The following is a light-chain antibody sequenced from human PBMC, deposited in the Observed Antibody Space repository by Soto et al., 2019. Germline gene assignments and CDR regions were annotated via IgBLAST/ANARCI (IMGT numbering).Light chain of an antibody. Sequence: EIVLTQSPGTLSLSPGERATLSCRASQSVSSSYLAWYQQKPGQAPRLLIYGASSRATGIPDSFSGSGSETEFTLNISRLEPEDFAVYYCQQYGSSSWTFGQGTKVEIK. CDR2: GAS. J-gene: IGKJ1*01. V-gene: IGKV3-20*01. CDR1: QSVSSSY. CDR3: QQYGSSSWT.